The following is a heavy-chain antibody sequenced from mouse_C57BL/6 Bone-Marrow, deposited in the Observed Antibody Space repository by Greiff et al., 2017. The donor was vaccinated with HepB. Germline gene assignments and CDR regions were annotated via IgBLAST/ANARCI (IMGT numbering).Heavy chain of an antibody. CDR1: GFTFSSYA. Sequence: EVKVVESGGGLVKPGGSLKLSCAASGFTFSSYAMSWVRQTPEKRLEWVATISDGGSYTYYPDNVKGRFTISRDNAKNNLYLQMSHLKSEDTAMYYCARDYGSSYAIDYCGQGTSVTVSS. D-gene: IGHD1-1*01. CDR3: ARDYGSSYAIDY. V-gene: IGHV5-4*01. CDR2: ISDGGSYT. J-gene: IGHJ4*01.